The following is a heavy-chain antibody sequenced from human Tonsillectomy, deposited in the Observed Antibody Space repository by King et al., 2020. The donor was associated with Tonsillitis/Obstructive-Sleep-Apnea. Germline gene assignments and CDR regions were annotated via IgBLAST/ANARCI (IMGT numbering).Heavy chain of an antibody. V-gene: IGHV3-30*04. J-gene: IGHJ6*02. CDR3: ARGFSATIDYIMDV. D-gene: IGHD5-12*01. CDR2: ISYDGTNE. Sequence: VQLVESGGGVVQPGRSLRLSCAASGFTFSSYAMHWVRQAPGKGLEWVAVISYDGTNEYYPDSVKGRFTISRDNSKNTLYLQVNSLRADETAVYYCARGFSATIDYIMDVWGQGTSVTVSS. CDR1: GFTFSSYA.